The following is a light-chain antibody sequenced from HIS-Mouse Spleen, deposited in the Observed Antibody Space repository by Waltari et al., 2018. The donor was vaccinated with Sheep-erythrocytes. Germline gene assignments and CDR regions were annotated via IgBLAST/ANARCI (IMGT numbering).Light chain of an antibody. Sequence: QSALTQPRSVSGSPGQSVTISCPGTSSDVGGSNYVSWYQQPPGKAPKLMIYDVSKRPSGVPDRFSGSKSGNTASLTISGLQAEDEADYYCCSYAGSYNHVFATGTKVTVL. CDR1: SSDVGGSNY. CDR3: CSYAGSYNHV. V-gene: IGLV2-11*01. J-gene: IGLJ1*01. CDR2: DVS.